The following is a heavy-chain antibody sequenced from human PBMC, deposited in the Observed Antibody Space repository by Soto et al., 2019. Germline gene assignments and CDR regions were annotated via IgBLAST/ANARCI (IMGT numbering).Heavy chain of an antibody. D-gene: IGHD3-9*01. CDR1: GGTFSSYT. J-gene: IGHJ6*03. V-gene: IGHV1-69*02. Sequence: SVKVSCKASGGTFSSYTISWVRQAPGQGLEWMGRIIPIRGIANYAQKFQGRVTITGDKSTSTAYMELSSLRSEDTAVYYCARSQLRYFVAYYMDVWGKGTTVTVSS. CDR2: IIPIRGIA. CDR3: ARSQLRYFVAYYMDV.